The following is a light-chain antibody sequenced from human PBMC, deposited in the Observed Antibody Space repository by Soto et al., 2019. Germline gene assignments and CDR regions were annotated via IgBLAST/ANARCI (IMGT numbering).Light chain of an antibody. V-gene: IGLV1-36*01. CDR2: YDD. J-gene: IGLJ3*02. CDR3: AAWDDSLNGPV. Sequence: QPVLTQPPSVSAAPRQRVTISCSGSSSNIGNNAVNWYQQLPGKAPKLLILYDDRVPSGVSDRFSGSKSGTSASLAISGLQSEDEADYYCAAWDDSLNGPVFGGGTKLTVL. CDR1: SSNIGNNA.